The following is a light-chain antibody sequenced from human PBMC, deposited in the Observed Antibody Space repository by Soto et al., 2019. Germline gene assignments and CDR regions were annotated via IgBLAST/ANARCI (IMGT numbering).Light chain of an antibody. CDR2: GAS. Sequence: DIQLTQSPPFLSAYVGDRVTITCRASQGIRTNLAWYQQKPGKAPKVLIYGASTLQSGVSSRFSGSGSGTEFTLTISSLQPEDFATYYCQQLNSYPPWTFGQGTKVEIK. V-gene: IGKV1-9*01. J-gene: IGKJ1*01. CDR3: QQLNSYPPWT. CDR1: QGIRTN.